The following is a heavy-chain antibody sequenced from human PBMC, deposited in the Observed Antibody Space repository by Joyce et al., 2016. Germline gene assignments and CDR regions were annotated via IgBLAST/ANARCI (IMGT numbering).Heavy chain of an antibody. D-gene: IGHD4-11*01. CDR3: ARVTAISNYNANFDY. Sequence: QVQLVQSGAEMKKPGASVKVSCKTSGYTFTGHYLHWVRQAPGQGLEWMGWINPHRGGTNYAQKFQGRVTLTRDTSSNTAYMELSGLTFDDTAVYFCARVTAISNYNANFDYWGQGTLVTVSS. V-gene: IGHV1-2*02. J-gene: IGHJ4*02. CDR1: GYTFTGHY. CDR2: INPHRGGT.